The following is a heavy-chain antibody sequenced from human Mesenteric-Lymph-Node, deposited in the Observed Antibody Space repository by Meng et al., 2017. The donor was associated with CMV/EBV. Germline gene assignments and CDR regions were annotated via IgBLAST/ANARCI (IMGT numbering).Heavy chain of an antibody. CDR2: IKQDGSEK. CDR1: GFTFSSYW. J-gene: IGHJ6*02. CDR3: ARRSYYYGMDV. V-gene: IGHV3-7*03. Sequence: GESLKISCAASGFTFSSYWMSWVRQAPGKGLEWVANIKQDGSEKYYVDSVKGRFTISRDNAKNSMYLQMNSLRAEDTALYYCARRSYYYGMDVWGQGTTVTVSS.